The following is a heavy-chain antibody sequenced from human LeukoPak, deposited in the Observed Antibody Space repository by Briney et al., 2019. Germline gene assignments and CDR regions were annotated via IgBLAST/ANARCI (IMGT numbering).Heavy chain of an antibody. CDR3: ASEGYCSGGSCAQSTGYYYYMDV. J-gene: IGHJ6*03. V-gene: IGHV1-2*02. Sequence: ASVKVSCKASGYTFTGHYMHWVRQAPGQGLEWMGWINPNSGAINYAQKFQGRVTMTRDTSISTAYMELSRLRSDDTAVYYCASEGYCSGGSCAQSTGYYYYMDVWGKGTTVTVSS. CDR2: INPNSGAI. D-gene: IGHD2-15*01. CDR1: GYTFTGHY.